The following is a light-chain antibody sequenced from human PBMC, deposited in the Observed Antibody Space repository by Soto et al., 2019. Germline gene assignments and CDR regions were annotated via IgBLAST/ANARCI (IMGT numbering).Light chain of an antibody. CDR3: QQYGSSPWT. V-gene: IGKV3-20*01. CDR2: AAS. Sequence: EIVLRQSPGTLSLSPGERATLSCRASQSVSRNYLAWYQQNPGQAPMLLIYAASSRATGIPDRFSGSGSGTDFPLTISRLEPEDFAVYYCQQYGSSPWTFGQGTKLDIK. J-gene: IGKJ1*01. CDR1: QSVSRNY.